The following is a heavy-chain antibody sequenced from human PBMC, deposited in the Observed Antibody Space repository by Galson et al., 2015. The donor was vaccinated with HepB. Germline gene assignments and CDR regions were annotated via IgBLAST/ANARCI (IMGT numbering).Heavy chain of an antibody. J-gene: IGHJ5*02. CDR1: GDSVSRNSAT. D-gene: IGHD6-13*01. CDR2: TYYRSKWYN. CDR3: ARSNAFVRIEAPGEGWIDP. Sequence: CAISGDSVSRNSATWNWIRQSPSRGLEWLGRTYYRSKWYNDYAVSVKGRITINPDTSKNQFSLQLNSVTPEDTAVYYCARSNAFVRIEAPGEGWIDPWGQGTLVIVSS. V-gene: IGHV6-1*01.